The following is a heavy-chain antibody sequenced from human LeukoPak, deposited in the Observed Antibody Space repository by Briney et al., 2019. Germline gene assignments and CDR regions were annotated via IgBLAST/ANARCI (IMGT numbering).Heavy chain of an antibody. D-gene: IGHD3-16*02. Sequence: SETLSLTCTVSGGSISSSSYYWGWIRQPPGKGLEWIGSIYYSGSTYYNPSLKSRVTISVDTSKNQSSLKVTSVTAADTAMYYCARFDVIASWVDPWGQGTLVTVSS. CDR3: ARFDVIASWVDP. V-gene: IGHV4-39*07. CDR1: GGSISSSSYY. J-gene: IGHJ5*02. CDR2: IYYSGST.